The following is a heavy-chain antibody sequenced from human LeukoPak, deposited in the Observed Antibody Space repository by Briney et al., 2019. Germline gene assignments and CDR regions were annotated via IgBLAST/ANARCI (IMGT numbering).Heavy chain of an antibody. V-gene: IGHV3-48*03. CDR2: VSRSGSTI. J-gene: IGHJ3*02. Sequence: GGSLRLFCSASGFTLSSSVVKSVRQARGRGVEWVSYVSRSGSTIYYVASVKGRFTISSDNDTDSLYQEMSSMLGDDTAVYFCARSGAAVAFFISGHRTM. CDR3: ARSGAAVAFFI. D-gene: IGHD7-27*01. CDR1: GFTLSSSV.